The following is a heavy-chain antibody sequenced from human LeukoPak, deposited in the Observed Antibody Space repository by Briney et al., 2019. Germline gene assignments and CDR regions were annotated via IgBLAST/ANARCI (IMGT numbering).Heavy chain of an antibody. J-gene: IGHJ4*02. Sequence: SQTLSLTCTVSGGSISSGSYYWSWIRQPAGKGLEWIGRIYTSGSTNYNPSLKSRVTMSVDTSKNQFSLKLSSVTAADTAVYYCARVGYFDDYWGQGTLVTVSS. CDR3: ARVGYFDDY. D-gene: IGHD3-9*01. CDR1: GGSISSGSYY. CDR2: IYTSGST. V-gene: IGHV4-61*02.